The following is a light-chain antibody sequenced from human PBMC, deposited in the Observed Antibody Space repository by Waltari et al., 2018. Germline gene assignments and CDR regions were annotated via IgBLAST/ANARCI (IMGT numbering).Light chain of an antibody. CDR1: ETFLHTDGNTY. V-gene: IGKV2-30*02. Sequence: VLMTQSPLSLSITPGQSASMSCKANETFLHTDGNTYLNWYHQRPVQPPRLLIYKISKRDSGVPDRFSGSGAGTDLTQRINRVEAEDVGVYICGQGSKVPISFGQGTKVEI. CDR3: GQGSKVPIS. CDR2: KIS. J-gene: IGKJ2*03.